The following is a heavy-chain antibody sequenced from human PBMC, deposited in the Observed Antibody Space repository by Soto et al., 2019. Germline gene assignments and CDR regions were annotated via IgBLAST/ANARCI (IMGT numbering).Heavy chain of an antibody. CDR1: GGSISSYY. Sequence: SETLSLTCTVSGGSISSYYWSWIRQPPGKGLEWIGYIYYSGSTNYNPSLKSRVTISVDTSKNQFSLKLSSVTAADTAVHYCARQSGGSRSYFDYWGQGTLVTVSS. CDR2: IYYSGST. V-gene: IGHV4-59*08. J-gene: IGHJ4*02. D-gene: IGHD3-10*01. CDR3: ARQSGGSRSYFDY.